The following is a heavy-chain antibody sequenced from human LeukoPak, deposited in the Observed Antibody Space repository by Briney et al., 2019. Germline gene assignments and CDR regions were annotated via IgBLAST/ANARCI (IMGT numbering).Heavy chain of an antibody. D-gene: IGHD3-10*01. CDR2: IWYDGSNK. V-gene: IGHV3-30*02. CDR3: AAITMVRGEDDAFDI. CDR1: GFTFSSYG. Sequence: GGSLRLSCAASGFTFSSYGMHWVRQAPGKGLEWVAVIWYDGSNKYYADSVKGRFTISRDNSKNTLYLQMNSLRAEDTAVYYCAAITMVRGEDDAFDIWGQGTMVTVSS. J-gene: IGHJ3*02.